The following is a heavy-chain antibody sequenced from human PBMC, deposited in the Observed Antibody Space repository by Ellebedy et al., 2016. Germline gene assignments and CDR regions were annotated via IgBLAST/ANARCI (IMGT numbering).Heavy chain of an antibody. CDR2: INTNTGNP. CDR1: GYTFTSYA. D-gene: IGHD3-9*01. V-gene: IGHV7-4-1*02. CDR3: ARRLVIGPQIWFDP. J-gene: IGHJ5*02. Sequence: ASVKVSCKASGYTFTSYAMNWVRQAPGQGLEWMGWINTNTGNPTYAQGFTGRFVFSLDTSVSTAYLQISSLKAEDTAVYYCARRLVIGPQIWFDPWGQGTLVTVSS.